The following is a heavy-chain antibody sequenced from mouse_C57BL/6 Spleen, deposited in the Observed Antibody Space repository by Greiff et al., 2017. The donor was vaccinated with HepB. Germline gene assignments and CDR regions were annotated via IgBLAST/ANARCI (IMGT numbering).Heavy chain of an antibody. CDR3: TRPRSSYYYGSRGGYFDV. CDR2: IRNKANNHAT. V-gene: IGHV6-6*01. Sequence: EVMLVESGGGLVQPGGSMKLSCAASGFTFSDAWMDWVRQSPEKGLEWVAEIRNKANNHATYYAESVKGRFTISRDDSKSSVYLQMNSLRAEDTGIYYCTRPRSSYYYGSRGGYFDVWGTGTTVTVSS. CDR1: GFTFSDAW. D-gene: IGHD1-1*01. J-gene: IGHJ1*03.